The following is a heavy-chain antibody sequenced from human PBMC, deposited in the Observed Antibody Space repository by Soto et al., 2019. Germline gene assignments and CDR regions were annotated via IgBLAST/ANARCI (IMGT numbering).Heavy chain of an antibody. CDR1: GFSLNTSGVG. J-gene: IGHJ4*02. Sequence: QITLKESGPTLVKPTQPLTLTCTFSGFSLNTSGVGVGWIRQPPGKALEWLALVYWDDDKRYSPSLKSRLTITKDTSKTQVVLTTANMDPVDTAIYYCAHSTEPAFLDYWGQGTLVTVSS. D-gene: IGHD6-25*01. V-gene: IGHV2-5*02. CDR3: AHSTEPAFLDY. CDR2: VYWDDDK.